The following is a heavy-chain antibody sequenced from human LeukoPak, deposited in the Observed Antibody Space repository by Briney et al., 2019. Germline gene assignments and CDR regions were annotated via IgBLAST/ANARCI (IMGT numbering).Heavy chain of an antibody. J-gene: IGHJ4*02. D-gene: IGHD3-22*01. CDR3: ARDRYYYDSSGYYQVAYYFDY. Sequence: GGSLRLSCAASGFTFSSYGMHWVRQAPGKGLEWVAVIWYDGSNKYYADSVKGRFTISRDNSKNTLYLQMNGLRAEDTAVYYCARDRYYYDSSGYYQVAYYFDYWGQGTLVTVSS. V-gene: IGHV3-33*01. CDR1: GFTFSSYG. CDR2: IWYDGSNK.